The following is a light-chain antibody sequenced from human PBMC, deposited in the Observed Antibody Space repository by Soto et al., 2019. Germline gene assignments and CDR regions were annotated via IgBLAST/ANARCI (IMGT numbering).Light chain of an antibody. CDR2: WAS. Sequence: DIVMTQSPDSLAVSLGERATINCKSSQSVLYSSNNKNYLAWYQQKPGQPPKLLIYWASTRESGVPDRFSGSGSGTDFTLPISSLQAEDVAGDYCQQYYSTPYTFGQGTKLEIK. CDR3: QQYYSTPYT. CDR1: QSVLYSSNNKNY. J-gene: IGKJ2*01. V-gene: IGKV4-1*01.